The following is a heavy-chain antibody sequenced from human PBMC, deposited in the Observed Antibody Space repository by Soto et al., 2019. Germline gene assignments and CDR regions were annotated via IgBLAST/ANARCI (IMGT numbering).Heavy chain of an antibody. CDR3: ARWSSSWSLFDY. CDR1: GGSISSYY. CDR2: IYYSGST. D-gene: IGHD6-13*01. J-gene: IGHJ4*02. V-gene: IGHV4-59*01. Sequence: SETLSLTCTVSGGSISSYYWSWIRQPPGKGLEWIGYIYYSGSTNYNPSLKSRVTISVDTSKNQFSLKLSSVTAADTAVYYCARWSSSWSLFDYWGQGTLVTVSS.